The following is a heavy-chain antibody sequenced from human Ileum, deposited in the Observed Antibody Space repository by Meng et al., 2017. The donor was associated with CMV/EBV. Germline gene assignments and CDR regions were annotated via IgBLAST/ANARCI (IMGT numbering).Heavy chain of an antibody. CDR2: ISDSGGST. J-gene: IGHJ6*02. CDR3: AKRIGVVVGASFYYGMDV. Sequence: GEALKISWAASGCTFSSYAMSWVRQAPGKGLGWVSAISDSGGSTYYADSVRGRFTIPRDNSKNTLYLQMNSLRAEDTAVYYCAKRIGVVVGASFYYGMDVWGQGTTVTVSS. D-gene: IGHD3-22*01. V-gene: IGHV3-23*01. CDR1: GCTFSSYA.